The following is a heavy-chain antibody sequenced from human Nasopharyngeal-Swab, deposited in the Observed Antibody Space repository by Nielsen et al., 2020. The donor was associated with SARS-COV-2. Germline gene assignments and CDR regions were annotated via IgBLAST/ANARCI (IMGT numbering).Heavy chain of an antibody. V-gene: IGHV4-34*01. CDR2: LTHDGST. J-gene: IGHJ6*02. D-gene: IGHD2-21*01. Sequence: SETLSLTCGVYGGSVSGSSWSWIRQPPGRGLEWIGDLTHDGSTTYSASFRGRSAITSDRSSNQVSLRVNSMTAADSALYFCARGGLSYYYYPLDVWGQGTTVTVSS. CDR3: ARGGLSYYYYPLDV. CDR1: GGSVSGSS.